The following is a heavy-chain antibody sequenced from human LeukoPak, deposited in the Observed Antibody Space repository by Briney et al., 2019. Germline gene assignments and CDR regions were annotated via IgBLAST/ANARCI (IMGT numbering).Heavy chain of an antibody. CDR1: GGTFSSYA. Sequence: SVKVSCKASGGTFSSYAISWVRLAPGQGLEWMGGIIPIFGTANYAQKFQGRVTITTDESTSTAYMELSSLRSEDTAVYYCARVSTGITMVRGPILYYFDYWGQGTLVTVSS. J-gene: IGHJ4*02. CDR2: IIPIFGTA. D-gene: IGHD3-10*01. V-gene: IGHV1-69*05. CDR3: ARVSTGITMVRGPILYYFDY.